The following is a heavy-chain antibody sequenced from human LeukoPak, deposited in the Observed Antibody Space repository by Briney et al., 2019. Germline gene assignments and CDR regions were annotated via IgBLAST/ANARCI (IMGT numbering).Heavy chain of an antibody. CDR3: AKDIGSYYDY. D-gene: IGHD3-10*01. J-gene: IGHJ4*02. CDR2: IQYDGSKK. Sequence: GGSLRLSCVASGFTFSSNGMQWVRPAPGKGLEWVTFIQYDGSKKYYADSVKGRFTISRDNSKNTLYLEMNSLRAEDTAVYYCAKDIGSYYDYWGQGILVTVSS. CDR1: GFTFSSNG. V-gene: IGHV3-30*02.